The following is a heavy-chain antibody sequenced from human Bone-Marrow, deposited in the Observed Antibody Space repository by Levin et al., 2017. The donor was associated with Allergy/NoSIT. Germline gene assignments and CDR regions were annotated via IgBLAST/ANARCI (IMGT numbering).Heavy chain of an antibody. Sequence: PGGSLRLSCAASGFTFRNYDLHWVRQAPGKGLQWVAVISPDGNDKHHADSVKGRFTISRDNSKNTLYVQMNSLRTEDTGVYYCAKKRYPGTGTGDLAVWGQGTTVTVSS. D-gene: IGHD1/OR15-1a*01. CDR1: GFTFRNYD. CDR3: AKKRYPGTGTGDLAV. J-gene: IGHJ6*02. CDR2: ISPDGNDK. V-gene: IGHV3-30-3*02.